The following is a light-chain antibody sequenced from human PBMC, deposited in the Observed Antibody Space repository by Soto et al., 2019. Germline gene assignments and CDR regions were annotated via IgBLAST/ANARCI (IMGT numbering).Light chain of an antibody. V-gene: IGKV1-39*01. CDR3: QQSHRIPFT. CDR2: AAC. Sequence: DIQMTQSPSSLSASVGDRVTITCRATQSISNSLNWYQHKPGEAPKLLTYAACTLQSGVTSRFSCGGSGTDFTLTISSLQPEDFATYFCQQSHRIPFTFGPGTKV. CDR1: QSISNS. J-gene: IGKJ3*01.